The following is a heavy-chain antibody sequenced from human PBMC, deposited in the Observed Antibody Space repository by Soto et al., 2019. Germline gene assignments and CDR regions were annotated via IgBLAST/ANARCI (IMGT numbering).Heavy chain of an antibody. CDR2: ISSSGNT. CDR1: DGSISNFY. D-gene: IGHD3-22*01. J-gene: IGHJ4*02. CDR3: ARAPMVLTRSYFDS. Sequence: ETLSLTCTVSDGSISNFYWSWIRQPPGKGLEWIGYISSSGNTNYNPSLKSRVSISVDTSKNQFSLNLTSVTAADTAVYYCARAPMVLTRSYFDSWGQGTPVTVSS. V-gene: IGHV4-59*01.